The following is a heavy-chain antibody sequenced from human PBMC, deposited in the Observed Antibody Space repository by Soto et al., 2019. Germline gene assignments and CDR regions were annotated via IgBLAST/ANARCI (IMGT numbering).Heavy chain of an antibody. CDR2: ISAYNGNT. D-gene: IGHD1-26*01. V-gene: IGHV1-18*01. Sequence: QVQLVQSGAEVKKPGASVKVSCKASGYNFNSYTICWVRQAPGQGLEWMGRISAYNGNTNYAQKLQGRVTMTTDTSTSTAYMELRSLRSDDTAVYHCARVVGALGPWFDPWGQGTLVTVSS. J-gene: IGHJ5*02. CDR1: GYNFNSYT. CDR3: ARVVGALGPWFDP.